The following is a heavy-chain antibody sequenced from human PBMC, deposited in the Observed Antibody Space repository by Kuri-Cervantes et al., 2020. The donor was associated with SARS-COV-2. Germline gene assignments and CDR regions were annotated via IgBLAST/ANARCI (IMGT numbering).Heavy chain of an antibody. J-gene: IGHJ4*02. CDR3: AREQLMGAPLDY. CDR2: INTNTGNP. V-gene: IGHV7-4-1*02. CDR1: GYTFTSYA. D-gene: IGHD6-13*01. Sequence: ASVKVSCKASGYTFTSYAMNWVRQAPGQGLEWMGWINTNTGNPTYAQGFTGRFVFSSDTSVSTAYLRISSLKAEDTAVYYCAREQLMGAPLDYWGQGTLVTVSS.